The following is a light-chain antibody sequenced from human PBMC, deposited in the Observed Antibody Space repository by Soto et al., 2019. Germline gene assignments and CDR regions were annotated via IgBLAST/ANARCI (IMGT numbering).Light chain of an antibody. CDR1: QTISSW. CDR3: QHDNSYSEA. CDR2: KAS. J-gene: IGKJ1*01. Sequence: DIHMTQSPSTLSGSVGDRVTITCRASQTISSWLAWYQQKPGKAPKLLIYKASTLKSGVPSRFSGSGSGTEFTLTISSLQPDDFATYYCQHDNSYSEAFGQGTKVELK. V-gene: IGKV1-5*03.